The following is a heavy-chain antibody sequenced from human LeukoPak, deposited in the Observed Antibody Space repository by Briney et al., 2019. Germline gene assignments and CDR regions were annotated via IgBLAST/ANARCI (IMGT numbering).Heavy chain of an antibody. D-gene: IGHD6-13*01. CDR3: AREVSSSWFPIPFYYYYGMDV. V-gene: IGHV3-53*01. CDR1: GFTVSSNY. CDR2: IYSGGST. Sequence: GGSLRLSCAASGFTVSSNYMSWVRQAPGKGLEWVSVIYSGGSTYYADSVKGRFTISRDNSKNTLYLQMNSLRAEDTAVYYCAREVSSSWFPIPFYYYYGMDVWGQGTTVTVSS. J-gene: IGHJ6*02.